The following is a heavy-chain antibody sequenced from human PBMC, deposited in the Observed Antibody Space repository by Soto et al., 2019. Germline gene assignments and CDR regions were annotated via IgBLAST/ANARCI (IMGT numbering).Heavy chain of an antibody. V-gene: IGHV3-7*05. CDR2: IRRDGGAT. CDR1: GFSFSNYW. CDR3: ARDVSPGSSSLYLDAFDI. Sequence: EVQLVESGGALVQPGESLRLSCEASGFSFSNYWMTWVRQAPGKGLEWVANIRRDGGATSYLGSVRGRFTISRDNAETSLYPQMKSLRSEGTALYYCARDVSPGSSSLYLDAFDIWGQGTMVTVSS. J-gene: IGHJ3*02. D-gene: IGHD6-13*01.